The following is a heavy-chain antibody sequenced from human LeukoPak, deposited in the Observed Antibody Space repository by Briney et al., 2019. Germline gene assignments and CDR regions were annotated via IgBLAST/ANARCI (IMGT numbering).Heavy chain of an antibody. CDR2: IYHSGST. Sequence: SETLSLTCTVSGYSISSGHYWGWIRQPPGKGLEWIGSIYHSGSTYYNPSLKSRVAISVDTSKNQFSLKLSSVTAADTAVYYCARMARQAHTDLNDYWGQGTLVTVSS. CDR1: GYSISSGHY. CDR3: ARMARQAHTDLNDY. J-gene: IGHJ4*02. V-gene: IGHV4-38-2*02. D-gene: IGHD5-24*01.